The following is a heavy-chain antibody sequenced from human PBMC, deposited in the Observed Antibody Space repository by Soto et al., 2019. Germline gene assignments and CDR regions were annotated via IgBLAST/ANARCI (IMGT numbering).Heavy chain of an antibody. D-gene: IGHD6-13*01. CDR1: GGSFSGYY. Sequence: QVQLQQWGAGLLKPSETLSLTCAVYGGSFSGYYWSWIRQPPGKGLEWIGEINHSGSTNYNPSLKSRVTISVDTSKNQFSLKLSSVTAADTAVYYCARGLTPFGSSSWARRVNWFDPWGQGTLVTVSS. V-gene: IGHV4-34*01. J-gene: IGHJ5*02. CDR3: ARGLTPFGSSSWARRVNWFDP. CDR2: INHSGST.